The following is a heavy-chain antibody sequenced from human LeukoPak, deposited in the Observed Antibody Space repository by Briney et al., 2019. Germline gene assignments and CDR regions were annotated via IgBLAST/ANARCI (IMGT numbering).Heavy chain of an antibody. CDR2: IIPIFGTA. CDR3: AREATLEYSSSSGRSPVDY. CDR1: GGTFSSYA. Sequence: SVKVSCKASGGTFSSYAISWVRQAPGQGLEWMGGIIPIFGTANYAQKFQGRVTITADESTSTAYMELSSLRSEDTAVYHCAREATLEYSSSSGRSPVDYWGQGTLVTVSS. D-gene: IGHD6-6*01. J-gene: IGHJ4*02. V-gene: IGHV1-69*13.